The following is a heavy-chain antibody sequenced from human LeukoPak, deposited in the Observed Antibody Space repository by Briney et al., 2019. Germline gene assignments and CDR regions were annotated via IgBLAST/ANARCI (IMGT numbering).Heavy chain of an antibody. J-gene: IGHJ5*02. Sequence: GGSLRLSCAASGFTVSSSYMSWVRQAPGKGLEWVSVIYSGGSTYYADSVKGRFTISRDNSKNTLYLQMNSLRAEDTAVYYCARVTAAAGTNWFDPWGQGTLVTVSS. V-gene: IGHV3-53*01. D-gene: IGHD6-13*01. CDR1: GFTVSSSY. CDR2: IYSGGST. CDR3: ARVTAAAGTNWFDP.